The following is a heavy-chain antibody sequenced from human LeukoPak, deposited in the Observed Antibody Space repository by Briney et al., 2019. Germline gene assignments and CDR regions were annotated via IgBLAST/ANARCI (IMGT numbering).Heavy chain of an antibody. Sequence: QTGGSLRLSCAASGFTFSSYTMSWVRQAPGKGLEWVGRPTKNGNSYTTEYAASVKGRFTISRDDSKNSLYLQMNSLKTEDTAIYYCRVRIPMTEEVDYWGQGILVTVSS. CDR3: RVRIPMTEEVDY. CDR1: GFTFSSYT. J-gene: IGHJ4*02. D-gene: IGHD3-22*01. CDR2: PTKNGNSYTT. V-gene: IGHV3-72*01.